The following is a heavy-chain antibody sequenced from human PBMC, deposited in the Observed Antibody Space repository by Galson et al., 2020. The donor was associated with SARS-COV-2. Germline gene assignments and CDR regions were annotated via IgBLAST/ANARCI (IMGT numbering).Heavy chain of an antibody. J-gene: IGHJ4*02. V-gene: IGHV3-48*03. CDR1: GFTFSNYD. Sequence: GESLKISCAASGFTFSNYDMNWVRQTPGKGLEWVAYNSSSGTTTHYADSLKGRFTISRDNAKNSLYLQMNCLRAEDTAVYYCAREVIVVVDYWCQGTLVTVSA. CDR2: NSSSGTTT. CDR3: AREVIVVVDY. D-gene: IGHD1-26*01.